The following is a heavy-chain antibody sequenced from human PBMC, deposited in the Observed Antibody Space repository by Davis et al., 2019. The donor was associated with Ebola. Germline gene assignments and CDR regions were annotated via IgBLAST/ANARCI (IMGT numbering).Heavy chain of an antibody. V-gene: IGHV4-4*07. J-gene: IGHJ6*02. CDR2: IYTSGST. CDR1: GGSISSYY. Sequence: SETLSLTCTVSGGSISSYYWSWIRQPAGKGLEWIGHIYTSGSTNYNPSLKSRVTISVDTSKNQFSLKLSSVTAADTAVYYCARAPGQQLYLVYYYYGMDVWGQGTTVTVSS. CDR3: ARAPGQQLYLVYYYYGMDV. D-gene: IGHD6-13*01.